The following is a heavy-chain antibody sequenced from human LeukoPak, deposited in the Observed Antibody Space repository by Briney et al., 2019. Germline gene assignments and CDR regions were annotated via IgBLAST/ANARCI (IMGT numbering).Heavy chain of an antibody. J-gene: IGHJ3*02. CDR1: GGTFSSYA. D-gene: IGHD2-8*01. CDR2: IIPIFGTA. CDR3: AIEIVLMVYAKNAFDI. V-gene: IGHV1-69*05. Sequence: ASVKVSCKASGGTFSSYAISWVRQAPGQGLEWMGKIIPIFGTANYAQEFQGRVTITTDESTSTAYMELSSLRSEDTAVYYCAIEIVLMVYAKNAFDIWGQGTMVTVSS.